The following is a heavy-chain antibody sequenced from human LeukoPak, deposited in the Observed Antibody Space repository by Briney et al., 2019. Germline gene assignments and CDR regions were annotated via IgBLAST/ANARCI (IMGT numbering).Heavy chain of an antibody. V-gene: IGHV3-30*18. Sequence: PGRSLRLSCAASGFTFSSYGMHWVRQAPGKGLEWVAVISYDGSNKYYADSVKGRFTISRDSSKNTLYLQMNSLRAEDTAVYYCAKDTEGYWGQGTLVTVSS. CDR2: ISYDGSNK. D-gene: IGHD2-8*02. CDR3: AKDTEGY. J-gene: IGHJ4*02. CDR1: GFTFSSYG.